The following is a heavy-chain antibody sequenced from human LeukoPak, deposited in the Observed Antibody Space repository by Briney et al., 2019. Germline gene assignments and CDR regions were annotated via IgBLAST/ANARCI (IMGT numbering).Heavy chain of an antibody. CDR2: ISSSSSTI. J-gene: IGHJ4*02. Sequence: GGSLRLSCAASGFTFSSYSMNWVRQAPGKVREGVSYISSSSSTIYYADSVKGRFTISRDNAKNSLYLQMNSLRAEDTAVYYCARDWWEPLGENYWGQGTLVTVSS. V-gene: IGHV3-48*01. CDR3: ARDWWEPLGENY. D-gene: IGHD1-26*01. CDR1: GFTFSSYS.